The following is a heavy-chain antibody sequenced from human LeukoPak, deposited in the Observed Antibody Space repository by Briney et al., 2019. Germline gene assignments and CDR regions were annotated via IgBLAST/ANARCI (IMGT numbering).Heavy chain of an antibody. Sequence: PSETLSLTCTVSGGSISSYYWSWIRQPPGKGLERIGYIYYSGSANYNPSLKSRVTISVDTSKNQFSLKLSSVTAADTAVYYCARDLSFVGSGWYSDWGKGTTVTISS. CDR3: ARDLSFVGSGWYSD. V-gene: IGHV4-59*01. CDR2: IYYSGSA. CDR1: GGSISSYY. J-gene: IGHJ6*04. D-gene: IGHD6-19*01.